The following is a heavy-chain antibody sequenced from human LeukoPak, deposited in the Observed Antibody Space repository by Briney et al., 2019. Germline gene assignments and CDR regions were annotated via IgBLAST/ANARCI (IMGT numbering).Heavy chain of an antibody. Sequence: SVKVSCKASGGTFSSYAISWVRQAPGQGLEWMGGIIPIFGTANYAQKFQGRVTITADKSTSTAYMELSSLRSGDTAVYYCARARYSYGDFFDYWGQGTLVTVSS. V-gene: IGHV1-69*06. D-gene: IGHD5-18*01. CDR2: IIPIFGTA. J-gene: IGHJ4*02. CDR3: ARARYSYGDFFDY. CDR1: GGTFSSYA.